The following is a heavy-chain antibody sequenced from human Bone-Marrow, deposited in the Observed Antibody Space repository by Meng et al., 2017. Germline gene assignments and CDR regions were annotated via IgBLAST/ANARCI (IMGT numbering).Heavy chain of an antibody. D-gene: IGHD3-22*01. V-gene: IGHV2-5*02. CDR2: IYLDDDK. CDR1: GFSVSTSAVG. J-gene: IGHJ4*02. CDR3: AHSRHYNDSSGYYYLDY. Sequence: SGPTLAKPTQTRTLTRSFSGFSVSTSAVGVGWIRQPPGKALEWFALIYLDDDKRYSPSLKSRLTITKDTSKNQVVLTMTNMDPVDTATYYCAHSRHYNDSSGYYYLDYWGQGTLVTVSS.